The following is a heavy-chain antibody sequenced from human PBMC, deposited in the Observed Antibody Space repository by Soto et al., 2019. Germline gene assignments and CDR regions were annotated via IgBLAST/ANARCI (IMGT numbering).Heavy chain of an antibody. CDR3: ARDCCTNGVCYAPSDD. V-gene: IGHV3-64*01. Sequence: EVKLVESGGGLVQPGGSLRLSCATSGFIFSTYAMHWVRQAPGKGLEYVSAISSNGRSTYYANSVKGRFTISRDNSKNTLYLQMDSLRAEDMAVYYCARDCCTNGVCYAPSDDWGQGTLVTVSS. CDR2: ISSNGRST. CDR1: GFIFSTYA. J-gene: IGHJ1*01. D-gene: IGHD2-8*01.